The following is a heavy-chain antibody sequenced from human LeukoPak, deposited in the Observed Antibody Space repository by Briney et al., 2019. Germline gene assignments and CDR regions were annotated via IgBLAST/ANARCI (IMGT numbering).Heavy chain of an antibody. CDR1: GYTFTSYG. V-gene: IGHV1-8*01. D-gene: IGHD6-19*01. CDR2: MNPNSGNT. J-gene: IGHJ4*02. CDR3: ARAAVARRPLGY. Sequence: GASVKVSCKPSGYTFTSYGINWVRQATGQRLEWMGWMNPNSGNTGYAQKFQGRVTMTRNTSISTAYMELSSLRSEDTAVYYCARAAVARRPLGYWGQGTLVTVSS.